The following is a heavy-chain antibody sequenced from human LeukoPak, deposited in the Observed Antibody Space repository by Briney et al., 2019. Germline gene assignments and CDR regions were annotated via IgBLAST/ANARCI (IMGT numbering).Heavy chain of an antibody. Sequence: GASVKVSCKASGGTFSSYAISWVRQAPGQGLEWMGRIIPSFGTANYAQKFRGRVTITTDESTSTAYMELSSLRSEDTAVYYCASVASPATGHFDYWGQGTLVTVSS. D-gene: IGHD2-21*01. CDR2: IIPSFGTA. J-gene: IGHJ4*02. CDR3: ASVASPATGHFDY. CDR1: GGTFSSYA. V-gene: IGHV1-69*05.